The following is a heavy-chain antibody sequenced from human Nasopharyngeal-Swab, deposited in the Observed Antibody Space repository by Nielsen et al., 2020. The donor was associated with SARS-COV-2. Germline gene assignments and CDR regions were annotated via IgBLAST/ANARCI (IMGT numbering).Heavy chain of an antibody. CDR2: INAGNGNT. J-gene: IGHJ5*02. CDR1: GYTFTSYA. Sequence: ASVKVSCKASGYTFTSYAMHWVRQAPGQRLEWMGWINAGNGNTNYSQKFQGRVTITRDTSASTAYMELSSLRSEDTAVYYCARDSGTTPYDFWSGYPYNWFDPWGQGTLVTVSS. D-gene: IGHD3-3*01. V-gene: IGHV1-3*01. CDR3: ARDSGTTPYDFWSGYPYNWFDP.